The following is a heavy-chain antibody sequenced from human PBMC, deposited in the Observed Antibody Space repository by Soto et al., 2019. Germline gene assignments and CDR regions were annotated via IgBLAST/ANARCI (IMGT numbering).Heavy chain of an antibody. CDR2: IIPIFGTA. D-gene: IGHD3-22*01. Sequence: GASVKVSCKASGGTFSSYAISWVRQAPGQGLEWMGGIIPIFGTANYAQKFQGRVTITADESTSTAYMELSSLRSEDTAVYYCASYYYDSSGYPWDYYGMDVWGQGTTVTVSS. V-gene: IGHV1-69*13. CDR3: ASYYYDSSGYPWDYYGMDV. CDR1: GGTFSSYA. J-gene: IGHJ6*02.